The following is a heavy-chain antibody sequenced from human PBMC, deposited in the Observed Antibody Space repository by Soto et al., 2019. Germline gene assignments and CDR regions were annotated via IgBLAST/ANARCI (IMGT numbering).Heavy chain of an antibody. CDR1: GGSISSGGYY. V-gene: IGHV4-31*03. Sequence: SETLSLTCTVSGGSISSGGYYWSWIRQHPGKGLEWIGYIYYSGSTYYNPSLKSRVTISVDTSKNQFSLKLSSVTAADTAVYYCARVLGLCGSGSYSYYYGMDVWGQGTTVTVSS. CDR3: ARVLGLCGSGSYSYYYGMDV. CDR2: IYYSGST. J-gene: IGHJ6*02. D-gene: IGHD3-10*01.